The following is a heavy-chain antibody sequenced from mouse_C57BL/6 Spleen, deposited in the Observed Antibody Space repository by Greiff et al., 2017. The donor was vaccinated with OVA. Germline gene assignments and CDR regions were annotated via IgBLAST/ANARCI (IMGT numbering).Heavy chain of an antibody. V-gene: IGHV1-52*01. J-gene: IGHJ4*01. CDR3: ASSSPYYYAMDY. CDR1: GYTFTSYW. Sequence: QVQLQQPGAELVRPGSSVKLSCKASGYTFTSYWMHWVKQRPIQGLEWIGNIDPSDSETHYNQKFKDKATLTVDKSSSTAYMQLSSLTSEDSAVYYCASSSPYYYAMDYWGQGTSVTVSS. D-gene: IGHD1-1*01. CDR2: IDPSDSET.